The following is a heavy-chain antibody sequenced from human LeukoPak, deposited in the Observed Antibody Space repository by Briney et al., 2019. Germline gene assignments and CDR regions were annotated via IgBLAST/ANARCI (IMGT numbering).Heavy chain of an antibody. Sequence: SETLSLTCTVSGGSISSYYWSWIRQPAGKGLEWIGRIYTSGSTNYNPSLKSRVTMSVDTSKNQFSLKLSSVTAADTAVYYCARVGYCSGGSCYLRGAFDIWGQGTMVTVSS. CDR2: IYTSGST. V-gene: IGHV4-4*07. CDR1: GGSISSYY. D-gene: IGHD2-15*01. J-gene: IGHJ3*02. CDR3: ARVGYCSGGSCYLRGAFDI.